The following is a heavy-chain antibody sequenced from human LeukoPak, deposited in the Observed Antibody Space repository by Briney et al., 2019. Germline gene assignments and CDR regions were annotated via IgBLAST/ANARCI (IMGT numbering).Heavy chain of an antibody. CDR3: ARAPKRHLDY. V-gene: IGHV3-48*03. CDR2: ISSSGSTI. D-gene: IGHD5-24*01. J-gene: IGHJ4*02. Sequence: GGSLRLSCAASGFTFSSYVMNWVRQAPGKGLGWVSYISSSGSTIYYADSVKGRFTISRDNAKNSLYLQMNSLRAEDTAVYYRARAPKRHLDYWGQGTLVTVSS. CDR1: GFTFSSYV.